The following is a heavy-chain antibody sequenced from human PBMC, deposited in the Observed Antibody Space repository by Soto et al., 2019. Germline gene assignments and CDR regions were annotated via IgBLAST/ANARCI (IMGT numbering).Heavy chain of an antibody. J-gene: IGHJ6*02. D-gene: IGHD3-16*01. CDR3: ARDRVGDWCELLYGLDV. Sequence: QVQLQESGPGLVKPSETLSLTCSVSGGSISSDYWSWIRQPAGKGLEWIGRIYSSGRTNYNPSLKRLVTMSGDTAKKQFALKLRSVTAADAAVYYWARDRVGDWCELLYGLDVWGQGTTVTVSS. V-gene: IGHV4-4*07. CDR2: IYSSGRT. CDR1: GGSISSDY.